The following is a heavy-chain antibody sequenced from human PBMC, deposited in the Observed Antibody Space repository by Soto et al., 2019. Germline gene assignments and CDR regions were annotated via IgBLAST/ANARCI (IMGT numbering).Heavy chain of an antibody. CDR2: INHSGST. J-gene: IGHJ4*02. V-gene: IGHV4-34*01. CDR1: GGSFSGYY. CDR3: ARAVVGATTGPYYFDY. D-gene: IGHD1-26*01. Sequence: ETLSLTCAVYGGSFSGYYWSWIRQPPGKGLEWIGEINHSGSTNYNPSLKSRVTISVDTSKNQFSLKLSSVTAADTAVYYCARAVVGATTGPYYFDYWGQGTLVTVSS.